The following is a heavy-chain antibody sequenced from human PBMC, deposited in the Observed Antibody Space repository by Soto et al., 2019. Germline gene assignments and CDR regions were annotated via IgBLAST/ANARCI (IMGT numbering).Heavy chain of an antibody. CDR2: IYWDDDK. D-gene: IGHD3-22*01. Sequence: QITLKESGPTLVKPTQTLTLTCTFSGFSLSTSGVGVGWIRQPPGKALEWLALIYWDDDKRYSPSLKSRLTIPKDTAQNQVVLTMTTMDPVDTATYYCAHSLYYYDSSVYYGYWGQGTLVTVSS. V-gene: IGHV2-5*02. CDR3: AHSLYYYDSSVYYGY. CDR1: GFSLSTSGVG. J-gene: IGHJ4*02.